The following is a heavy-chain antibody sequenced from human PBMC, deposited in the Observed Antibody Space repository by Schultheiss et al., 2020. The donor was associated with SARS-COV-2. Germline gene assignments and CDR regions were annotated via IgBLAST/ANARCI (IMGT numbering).Heavy chain of an antibody. CDR3: ARWYCSSTSCHDAFDI. Sequence: SQTLSLTCAVYGGSFSGYYWSWIRQPPGKGLEWIGYIYYSGSTNYKPSLKSRVTISVDTSKNQFSLKLSSVTAADTAVYYCARWYCSSTSCHDAFDIWGQGTMVTVSS. V-gene: IGHV4-34*01. CDR1: GGSFSGYY. J-gene: IGHJ3*02. D-gene: IGHD2-2*01. CDR2: IYYSGST.